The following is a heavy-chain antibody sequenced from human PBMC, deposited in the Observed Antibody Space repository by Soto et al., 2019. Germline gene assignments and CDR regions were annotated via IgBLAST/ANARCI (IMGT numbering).Heavy chain of an antibody. J-gene: IGHJ4*02. CDR2: TEGRSKWYN. D-gene: IGHD6-13*01. V-gene: IGHV6-1*01. Sequence: GDSVSSNSAAWNWIRQSPSRGLEWLGRTEGRSKWYNDYAVSVKSRITINPDTSKNQFSLQLNSVTPEDMAVYYCARTIAAAGNFDYWDQGTLVTVSS. CDR1: GDSVSSNSAA. CDR3: ARTIAAAGNFDY.